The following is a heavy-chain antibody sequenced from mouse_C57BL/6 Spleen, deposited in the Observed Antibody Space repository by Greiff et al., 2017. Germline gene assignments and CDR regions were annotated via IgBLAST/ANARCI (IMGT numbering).Heavy chain of an antibody. V-gene: IGHV1-26*01. J-gene: IGHJ2*01. D-gene: IGHD3-3*01. CDR2: INPNNGGT. Sequence: VQLQQSGPELVKPGASVKISCKASGYTFTDYYMNWVKQSHGKSLEWIGDINPNNGGTSYNQKFKGKATLTVDKSSSTAYMELRSLTSEDSAIYYCAREGGTLFDYWGQGTTLTVSS. CDR3: AREGGTLFDY. CDR1: GYTFTDYY.